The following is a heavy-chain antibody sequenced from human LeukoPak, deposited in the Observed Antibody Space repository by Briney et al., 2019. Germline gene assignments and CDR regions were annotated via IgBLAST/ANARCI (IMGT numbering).Heavy chain of an antibody. CDR2: INHRGST. D-gene: IGHD3-22*01. CDR1: GGSFSGYY. CDR3: ARAGDSSGYSDY. J-gene: IGHJ4*02. V-gene: IGHV4-34*01. Sequence: SETLSLTCADYGGSFSGYYWTWIRQPPGKGLEWIGEINHRGSTNYNPSLKSRVTISVDTSKNQFSLNLSSVTATDTAVYYCARAGDSSGYSDYWGQGTLVTVSS.